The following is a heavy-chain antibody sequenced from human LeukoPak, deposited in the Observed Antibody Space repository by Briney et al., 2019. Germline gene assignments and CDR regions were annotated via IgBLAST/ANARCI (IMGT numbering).Heavy chain of an antibody. J-gene: IGHJ5*02. D-gene: IGHD3-10*01. V-gene: IGHV1-2*02. CDR3: ARSSGGSGRWGDNWFDP. CDR2: INLNSGGT. CDR1: EYILSDYY. Sequence: ASVKVSCKTSEYILSDYYVHWVRQAPGEGLEWIGWINLNSGGTNYAQKFQGRATMTRDTSISTAYMELSSLRSDDTAVYYCARSSGGSGRWGDNWFDPWGQGTLVSVSS.